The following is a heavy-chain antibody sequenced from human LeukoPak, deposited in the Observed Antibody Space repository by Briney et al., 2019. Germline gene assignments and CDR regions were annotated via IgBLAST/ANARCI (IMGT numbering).Heavy chain of an antibody. CDR3: ARAFEETYYDILTGYYYYYGMDV. J-gene: IGHJ6*02. Sequence: ASVKVSCKASGGTFSSYAMNWVRQAPGQGLEWMGWISAYNGNTNYAQKLQGRVTMTTDTSTSTAYMELRSLRSDDTAVYYCARAFEETYYDILTGYYYYYGMDVWGQGTTVTVSS. V-gene: IGHV1-18*01. CDR1: GGTFSSYA. D-gene: IGHD3-9*01. CDR2: ISAYNGNT.